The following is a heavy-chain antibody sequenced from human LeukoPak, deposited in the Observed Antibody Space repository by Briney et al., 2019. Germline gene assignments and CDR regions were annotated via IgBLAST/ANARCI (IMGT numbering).Heavy chain of an antibody. Sequence: SETPSLTCTVSGGSISSGGYYWSWIRQHPGKGLEWIGYIYYSGSTYYNPSLKSRVTISVDTSKNQFSLKLSSVTAADTAVYYCARTRNYYAGFDPWGQGTLVTVSS. D-gene: IGHD3-10*01. V-gene: IGHV4-31*03. CDR3: ARTRNYYAGFDP. CDR1: GGSISSGGYY. CDR2: IYYSGST. J-gene: IGHJ5*02.